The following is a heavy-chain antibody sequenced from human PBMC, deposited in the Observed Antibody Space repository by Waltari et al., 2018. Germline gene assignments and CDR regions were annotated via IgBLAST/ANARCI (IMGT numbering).Heavy chain of an antibody. Sequence: QVQLQESGPGLVKPSETLSLTCTVSGGSISSYSWSWIRPPQGKGLDWIGYIYYSGSTNYNPSLNSRVTISVDTSKNQFSLKLSSVTAVDTAVYYCARQYSSGWYVVYFDYWGQGTLVTVSS. J-gene: IGHJ4*02. D-gene: IGHD6-19*01. CDR1: GGSISSYS. V-gene: IGHV4-59*01. CDR3: ARQYSSGWYVVYFDY. CDR2: IYYSGST.